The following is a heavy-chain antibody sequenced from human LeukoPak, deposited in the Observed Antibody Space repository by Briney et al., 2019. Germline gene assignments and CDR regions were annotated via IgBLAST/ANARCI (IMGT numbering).Heavy chain of an antibody. CDR2: IYPGDSDT. CDR1: GYSFTSYW. CDR3: ARQRYSDWVLDVFDI. V-gene: IGHV5-51*01. Sequence: GESLQISCQGSGYSFTSYWIGWVRQMPGKGLEWMGIIYPGDSDTRYSPSFQGQVTISADKSISTAYLQWSSLKASDTAMYYCARQRYSDWVLDVFDIWGQGTMATVSS. J-gene: IGHJ3*02. D-gene: IGHD3-9*01.